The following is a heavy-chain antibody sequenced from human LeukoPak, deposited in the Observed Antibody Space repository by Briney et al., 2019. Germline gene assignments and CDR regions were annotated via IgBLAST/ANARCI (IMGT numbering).Heavy chain of an antibody. CDR1: GFTFSSYA. Sequence: GGSLRLSCAASGFTFSSYAIHWVRQAPGKGLEWVAVISSDGRDKHHADSVKGRFTISRDNSKNTLYLRTNSLRAEDTAVYYCARDLRRIAAYYFDYWGQGTLVTVSS. V-gene: IGHV3-30*03. D-gene: IGHD6-25*01. CDR2: ISSDGRDK. J-gene: IGHJ4*02. CDR3: ARDLRRIAAYYFDY.